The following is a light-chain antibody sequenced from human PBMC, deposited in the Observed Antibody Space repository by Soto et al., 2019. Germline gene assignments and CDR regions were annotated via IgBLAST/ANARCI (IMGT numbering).Light chain of an antibody. J-gene: IGLJ2*01. CDR2: EVS. CDR1: SSDVGGYNY. CDR3: SSYAGSNMVV. Sequence: QSVLTQPPSASGSPGQSVTISCTGTSSDVGGYNYVSWYQQHPGKAPKLMIYEVSKRTSGVPDRFSGSKSGNTASLTVSGLQAEDEAAYYCSSYAGSNMVVFGGGTKLTVL. V-gene: IGLV2-8*01.